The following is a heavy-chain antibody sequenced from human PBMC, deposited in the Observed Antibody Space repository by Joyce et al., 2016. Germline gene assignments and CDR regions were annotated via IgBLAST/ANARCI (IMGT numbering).Heavy chain of an antibody. V-gene: IGHV1-18*01. D-gene: IGHD3-16*01. Sequence: QLVQSGAEVKKPGASVRVSCRSSAYTFSNHHSNWVRQAPGQGLEWMGWISGFNGNTNSAEKVQGRITMTTDTSTTTALMELRSLRSNDTAVYYCVIRGTYGDHWGQGTLVTVSS. CDR2: ISGFNGNT. CDR1: AYTFSNHH. J-gene: IGHJ4*02. CDR3: VIRGTYGDH.